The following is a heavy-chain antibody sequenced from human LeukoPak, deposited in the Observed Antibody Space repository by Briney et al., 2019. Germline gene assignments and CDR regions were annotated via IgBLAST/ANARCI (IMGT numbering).Heavy chain of an antibody. CDR3: AREDPGSYSPHYFGY. V-gene: IGHV4-59*01. CDR1: GGSISSYY. D-gene: IGHD1-26*01. Sequence: SETLSLTCTVSGGSISSYYWSWIRQPPGKGLEWIGYIYYSGSTNYNPSLKSRVTISVDTSKNQFSLKLSSVTAADTAVYYCAREDPGSYSPHYFGYWGQGTLVTVSS. J-gene: IGHJ4*02. CDR2: IYYSGST.